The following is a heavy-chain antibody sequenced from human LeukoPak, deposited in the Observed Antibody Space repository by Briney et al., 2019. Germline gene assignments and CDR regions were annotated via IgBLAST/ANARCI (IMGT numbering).Heavy chain of an antibody. Sequence: PSETLSLTCIVSGGSVSSGSYYWSWIRQPPGKGLEWIGYIYYSGSTNYNPSLKSRVNISVDTSKNQFSLKLSSVTAADTAVYYCARDQGRAAIAAAGARAFDIWGQGTMVTASS. CDR1: GGSVSSGSYY. CDR2: IYYSGST. V-gene: IGHV4-61*01. J-gene: IGHJ3*02. D-gene: IGHD6-13*01. CDR3: ARDQGRAAIAAAGARAFDI.